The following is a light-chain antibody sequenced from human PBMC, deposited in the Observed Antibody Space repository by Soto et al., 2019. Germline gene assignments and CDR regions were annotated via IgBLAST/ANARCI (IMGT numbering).Light chain of an antibody. V-gene: IGLV4-69*01. CDR1: SGHSSYA. J-gene: IGLJ3*02. Sequence: QPVLTQSPSASASLGASVKFTCTLSSGHSSYAIAWHQQQPEKGPRYLMKLNSDGSHSKGDGIPDRFSGSSSGAERYLTISSRQSEDEADYYCQTWGTGIWVFGGGTKLTVL. CDR2: LNSDGSH. CDR3: QTWGTGIWV.